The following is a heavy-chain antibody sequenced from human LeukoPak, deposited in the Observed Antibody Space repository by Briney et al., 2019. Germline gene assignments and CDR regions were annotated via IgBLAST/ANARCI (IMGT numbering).Heavy chain of an antibody. V-gene: IGHV3-21*01. J-gene: IGHJ4*02. CDR3: ARDRADPDYGDYVFGY. D-gene: IGHD4-17*01. CDR1: GFTFSSYS. Sequence: SGGSLRLSCAASGFTFSSYSMNWVRQAPGKGLEWVSSISSSSSYIYYADSVKGRFTISRDNAKNSLYLQMNSLRAEDTAVYYCARDRADPDYGDYVFGYWGQGILVTVSS. CDR2: ISSSSSYI.